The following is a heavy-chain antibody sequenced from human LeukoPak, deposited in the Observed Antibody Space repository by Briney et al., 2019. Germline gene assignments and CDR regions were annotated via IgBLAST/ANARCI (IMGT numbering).Heavy chain of an antibody. CDR1: GGSISSYY. V-gene: IGHV4-59*01. D-gene: IGHD3-10*01. Sequence: PSETLSLTCTVSGGSISSYYWSWIRQPPGKGLEWIGYIYYSGSTNYNPSLKSRVTISVDTSKNQFSLKLSSVTAADTAVYYCARVLKYYYGSGSFYYFDYWGQGTLVTVSS. CDR2: IYYSGST. J-gene: IGHJ4*02. CDR3: ARVLKYYYGSGSFYYFDY.